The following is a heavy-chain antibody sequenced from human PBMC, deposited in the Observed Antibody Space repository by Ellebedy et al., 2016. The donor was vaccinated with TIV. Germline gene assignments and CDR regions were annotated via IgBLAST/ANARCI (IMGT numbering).Heavy chain of an antibody. J-gene: IGHJ4*01. Sequence: AASVKISCKASGHAFSSYYMYWVRQAPGQGLEWMGRINATGGSTIYAQKFQGRVTVTRDTSTSTVYMELSSLRSEDTAVYYCARPPDGGYRWRYFDYWGQGTLVTVSS. CDR3: ARPPDGGYRWRYFDY. CDR2: INATGGST. D-gene: IGHD4-23*01. V-gene: IGHV1-46*01. CDR1: GHAFSSYY.